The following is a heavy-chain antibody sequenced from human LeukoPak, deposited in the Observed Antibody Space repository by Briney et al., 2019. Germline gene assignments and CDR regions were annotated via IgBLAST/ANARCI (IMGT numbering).Heavy chain of an antibody. D-gene: IGHD2-2*01. CDR2: IYYSGST. CDR1: GGSISSYY. CDR3: ARVLEDIVVVPAARENYNWFDP. V-gene: IGHV4-59*01. Sequence: SETLSLTCTVSGGSISSYYWSRIRQPPGKGLEWIGYIYYSGSTNYNPSLKSRVTISVDTSKNQFSLKLSSVTAADTAVYYCARVLEDIVVVPAARENYNWFDPWGQGTLVTVSS. J-gene: IGHJ5*02.